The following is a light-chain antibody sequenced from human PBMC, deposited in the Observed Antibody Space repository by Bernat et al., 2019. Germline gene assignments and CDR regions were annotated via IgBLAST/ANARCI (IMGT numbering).Light chain of an antibody. CDR2: RNN. J-gene: IGLJ3*02. CDR3: SAWDSSLSAWV. CDR1: SNNVGYQG. Sequence: QAGPTQPPSVSKGLRQTATLTCTGNSNNVGYQGAAWLQQHQGHPPKLLSYRNNNRPSGISERFSASRSGNTASLTITGLQPEDEADYYCSAWDSSLSAWVFGGGTKLTVL. V-gene: IGLV10-54*04.